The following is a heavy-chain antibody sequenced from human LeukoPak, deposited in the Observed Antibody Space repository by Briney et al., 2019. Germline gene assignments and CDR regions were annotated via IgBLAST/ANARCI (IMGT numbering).Heavy chain of an antibody. D-gene: IGHD5-12*01. V-gene: IGHV4-34*01. CDR3: ARRANYFDY. J-gene: IGHJ4*02. CDR1: GGSFSGYY. CDR2: INHSGST. Sequence: SETLSLTCAVYGGSFSGYYWSWIRQPPGKGLEWVGEINHSGSTNYNPSLKSRVTISVDTSKNQFYLKLSSVAAADTAVYYCARRANYFDYWGQGTLVTVSS.